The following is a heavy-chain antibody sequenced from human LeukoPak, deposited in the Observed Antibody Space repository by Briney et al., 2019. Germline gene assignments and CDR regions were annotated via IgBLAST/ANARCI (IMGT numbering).Heavy chain of an antibody. J-gene: IGHJ4*02. CDR3: ARVRSNDYMFDY. CDR2: IYYSGST. D-gene: IGHD4/OR15-4a*01. V-gene: IGHV4-59*01. Sequence: SETLSLTCTVSGDSISSYYWSWIRQPPGKGLEWIGYIYYSGSTNYNPSLKSRVTISVDTSKNQFSLKLSSVTAADTAVYYCARVRSNDYMFDYWGQGTLVTVSS. CDR1: GDSISSYY.